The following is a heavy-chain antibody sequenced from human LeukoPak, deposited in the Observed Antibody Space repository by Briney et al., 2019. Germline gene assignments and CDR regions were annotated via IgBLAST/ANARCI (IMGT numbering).Heavy chain of an antibody. D-gene: IGHD3-22*01. CDR2: INSGGSST. J-gene: IGHJ4*02. Sequence: TGGSLTLSCAASGFTFSSYWMHWVRQAPGKGLVWVSRINSGGSSTSYADSVKGRFTISRDNAKNTLYLQMNSLRAEDTAVYYCARVIPRGYYDSSGYLFDYWGQGTLVTVSS. V-gene: IGHV3-74*01. CDR1: GFTFSSYW. CDR3: ARVIPRGYYDSSGYLFDY.